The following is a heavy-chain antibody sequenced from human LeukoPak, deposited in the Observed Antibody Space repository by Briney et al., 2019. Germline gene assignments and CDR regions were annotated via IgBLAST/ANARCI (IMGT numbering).Heavy chain of an antibody. V-gene: IGHV3-30*18. CDR1: GFTFSGYG. D-gene: IGHD2-15*01. CDR2: ISYDGSNK. J-gene: IGHJ4*02. CDR3: AKEDFGSGGNRGFDY. Sequence: GGSLRLSCAASGFTFSGYGMHWVRQAPGKGLEWVAVISYDGSNKYYADSVKGRFTISRDNSKNTLYLQMNSLRAEDTAVYYCAKEDFGSGGNRGFDYWGQGTLVTVSS.